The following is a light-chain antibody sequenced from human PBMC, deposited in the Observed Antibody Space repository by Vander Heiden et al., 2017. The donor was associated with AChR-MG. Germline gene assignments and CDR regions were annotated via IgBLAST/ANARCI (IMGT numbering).Light chain of an antibody. CDR1: RLSNKY. CDR2: QDK. V-gene: IGLV3-1*01. Sequence: SYDLTQSPSVSVSPGQTATITCSGERLSNKYISWYHLRPGQSPLLVIFQDKLRPSGIPERFSGSNSGTTATLTISGIQSMDDGDYYCQVWDSDTDVFGTGTKVTV. J-gene: IGLJ1*01. CDR3: QVWDSDTDV.